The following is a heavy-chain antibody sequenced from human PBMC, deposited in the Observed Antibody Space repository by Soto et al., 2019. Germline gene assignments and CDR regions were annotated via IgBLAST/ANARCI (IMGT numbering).Heavy chain of an antibody. CDR1: GYSFAGYL. Sequence: GESLKISFKGSGYSFAGYLITWARQKPVKGLEWMGRIDPSDSQTYYSPSFRGHVTISATKSITTVFLQWSSLRASDTAMYYCARQIYDSDTGPNFQYYFDSSGQGTPVTVSS. J-gene: IGHJ4*02. CDR2: IDPSDSQT. V-gene: IGHV5-10-1*01. D-gene: IGHD3-22*01. CDR3: ARQIYDSDTGPNFQYYFDS.